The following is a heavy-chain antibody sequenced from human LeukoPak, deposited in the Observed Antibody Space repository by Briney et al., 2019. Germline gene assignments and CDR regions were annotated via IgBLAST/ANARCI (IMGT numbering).Heavy chain of an antibody. J-gene: IGHJ3*02. CDR3: ARVVAMAGRAFDI. V-gene: IGHV3-21*01. D-gene: IGHD6-19*01. Sequence: PGRSLRLSCVASGFTFSSYSMNWVRQAPGKGLEWVSSISSSSSYIYYADSVKGRFTISRDNAKNSLYLQMNSLRAEDTALYYCARVVAMAGRAFDIWGQGTMVTVSS. CDR2: ISSSSSYI. CDR1: GFTFSSYS.